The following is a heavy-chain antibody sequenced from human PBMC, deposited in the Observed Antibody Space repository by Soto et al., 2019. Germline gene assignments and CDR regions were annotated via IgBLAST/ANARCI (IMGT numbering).Heavy chain of an antibody. Sequence: EVQLVESGGGLLQPGGSLRLSCAASGVTFSNAWMSWVRQAPGKGLEWVGRIKSKIDGGTTDYGAPVKGRFTISRDDSKSTLYLQMNSLKTEDTAVYYCSMSYSRYFYYYGMDVWGQGTTVTVSS. V-gene: IGHV3-15*01. CDR1: GVTFSNAW. CDR2: IKSKIDGGTT. J-gene: IGHJ6*02. D-gene: IGHD6-13*01. CDR3: SMSYSRYFYYYGMDV.